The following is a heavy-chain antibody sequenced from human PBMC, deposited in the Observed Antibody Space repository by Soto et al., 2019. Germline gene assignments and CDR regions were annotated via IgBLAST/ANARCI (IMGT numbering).Heavy chain of an antibody. V-gene: IGHV4-39*01. D-gene: IGHD4-17*01. CDR3: ARVYGDRYYYYYYGMDV. CDR1: GGSISSSSYY. Sequence: LSLTCTVSGGSISSSSYYCSWIRQPPGKALEWIGSIYYSGSTYYNPSIKSRVTLSVDTSKNQFSLELSSVTAADTAVYYCARVYGDRYYYYYYGMDVWGQGTTVTVSS. CDR2: IYYSGST. J-gene: IGHJ6*02.